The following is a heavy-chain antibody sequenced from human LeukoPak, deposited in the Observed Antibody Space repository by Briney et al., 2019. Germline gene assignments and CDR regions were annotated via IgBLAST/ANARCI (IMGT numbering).Heavy chain of an antibody. CDR1: GYTFTSYG. CDR3: ARGPYFGYDSSGWDYYFDY. J-gene: IGHJ4*02. D-gene: IGHD3-22*01. Sequence: ASVKVSCKASGYTFTSYGISWVRQAPGQRLEWMGWISVYNGHTTYAQKFQGRVTMTRNTSISTAYMELSSLRSEDTAVYYCARGPYFGYDSSGWDYYFDYWGQGTLVTVSS. V-gene: IGHV1-18*01. CDR2: ISVYNGHT.